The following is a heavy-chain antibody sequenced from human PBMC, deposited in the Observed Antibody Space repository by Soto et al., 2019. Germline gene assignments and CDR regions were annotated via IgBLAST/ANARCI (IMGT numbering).Heavy chain of an antibody. CDR2: IYYSGST. CDR1: CGSISSSNYY. D-gene: IGHD6-6*01. V-gene: IGHV4-39*01. J-gene: IGHJ4*02. Sequence: SETLSLTCTVSCGSISSSNYYWGWIRQPPGKGLEWIGSIYYSGSTYYNPSLKSRVTISVDTSKNQFSLKLTSVTAPDTAVYYCARLPYSSSSYVDYWGQGTLVTVSS. CDR3: ARLPYSSSSYVDY.